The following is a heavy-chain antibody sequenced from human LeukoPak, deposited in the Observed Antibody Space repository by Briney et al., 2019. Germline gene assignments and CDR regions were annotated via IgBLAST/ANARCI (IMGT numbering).Heavy chain of an antibody. Sequence: ASQTLSLTCTVSGGSISSGDYYWSWIRQPPGKGLEWIGYIYYSGSTNYNPSLKSRVTISVDKSKNQFSLKLSSVTAADTAVYYCARDRRPWFGELLTAFDIWGQGTMVTVSS. CDR2: IYYSGST. CDR3: ARDRRPWFGELLTAFDI. CDR1: GGSISSGDYY. J-gene: IGHJ3*02. D-gene: IGHD3-10*01. V-gene: IGHV4-30-4*08.